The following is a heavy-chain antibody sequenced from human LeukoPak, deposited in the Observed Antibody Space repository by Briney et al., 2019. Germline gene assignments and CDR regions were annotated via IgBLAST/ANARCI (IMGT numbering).Heavy chain of an antibody. CDR2: ISGSGGNT. CDR1: GFTFSSNA. CDR3: AKEGLSIVVVAAAPFDY. V-gene: IGHV3-23*01. D-gene: IGHD2-2*01. Sequence: PGGSLRLSCAASGFTFSSNAMSWVRQGQGKGLEWVSAISGSGGNTYYADSVKGRFTISRDNSKNTLYLQMNSLRAEDTAVYYCAKEGLSIVVVAAAPFDYWGQGTLVTVSS. J-gene: IGHJ4*02.